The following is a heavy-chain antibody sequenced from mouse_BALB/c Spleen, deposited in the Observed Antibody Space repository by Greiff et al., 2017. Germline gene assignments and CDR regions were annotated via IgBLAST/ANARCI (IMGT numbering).Heavy chain of an antibody. CDR2: ISYDGSN. Sequence: EVKLMESGPGLVKPSQSLSLTCSVTGYSITSGYYWNWIRQFPGNKLEWMGYISYDGSNNYNPSLKNRISITRDTSKNQFFLKLNSVTTEDTATYYCARGYGNYFLFDYWGQGTTLTVSS. CDR3: ARGYGNYFLFDY. J-gene: IGHJ2*01. V-gene: IGHV3-6*02. CDR1: GYSITSGYY. D-gene: IGHD2-1*01.